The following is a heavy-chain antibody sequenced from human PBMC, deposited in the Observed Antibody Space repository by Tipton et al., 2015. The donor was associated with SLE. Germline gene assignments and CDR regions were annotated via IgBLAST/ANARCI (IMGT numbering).Heavy chain of an antibody. J-gene: IGHJ3*02. Sequence: GSLRLSCAASGFTFSSYWMPWVRQAPGKGLVWVSRINSDGSSTSYADSVKGRFTISRDNAKNTLYLQMNSLRAEDTAVYYCARDAETIAAADTPQLGVIWGQGTMVTVSS. CDR1: GFTFSSYW. V-gene: IGHV3-74*01. CDR3: ARDAETIAAADTPQLGVI. CDR2: INSDGSST. D-gene: IGHD6-13*01.